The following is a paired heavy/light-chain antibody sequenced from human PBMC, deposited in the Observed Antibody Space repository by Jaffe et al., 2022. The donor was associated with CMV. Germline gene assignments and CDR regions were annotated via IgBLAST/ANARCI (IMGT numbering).Light chain of an antibody. J-gene: IGKJ1*01. V-gene: IGKV3-11*01. CDR1: QSVSYY. CDR3: QHRSSWPLT. Sequence: EIVLTQSPATLSLSPGERATLSCRASQSVSYYLAWYQQKPGQAPRLLIYDASNRATGIPGRFSGSGSGTDFTLTISSLEPEDFAVYYCQHRSSWPLTFGQGTKVEIK. CDR2: DAS.
Heavy chain of an antibody. V-gene: IGHV3-23*04. CDR1: GFTFSIYS. Sequence: EVQLVESGGGLVQPGGSLRLSCAASGFTFSIYSMNWVRQAPGRGLEWVSGTSASGGSTSYADSVKGRSTISRDNSKNTLYLQMNSLRAEDTAVYYCAGGSGGPPYYFYYMDVWGKGTAVTVSS. CDR2: TSASGGST. J-gene: IGHJ6*03. CDR3: AGGSGGPPYYFYYMDV. D-gene: IGHD3-10*01.